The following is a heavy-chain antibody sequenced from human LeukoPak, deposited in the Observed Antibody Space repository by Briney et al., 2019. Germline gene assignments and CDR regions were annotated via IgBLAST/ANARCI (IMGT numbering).Heavy chain of an antibody. CDR1: GFTFSDYY. CDR2: ISSSGSTI. D-gene: IGHD3-16*02. Sequence: GGSLRLSCAASGFTFSDYYMSWIRQAPGKGLEWVSYISSSGSTIYYADSVKGRFTISRDNAKNSLYLQMNSLRAEDTAVYYCARGRPYDYVWGSYRYPHFDYWGQGTLVTVSS. V-gene: IGHV3-11*01. J-gene: IGHJ4*02. CDR3: ARGRPYDYVWGSYRYPHFDY.